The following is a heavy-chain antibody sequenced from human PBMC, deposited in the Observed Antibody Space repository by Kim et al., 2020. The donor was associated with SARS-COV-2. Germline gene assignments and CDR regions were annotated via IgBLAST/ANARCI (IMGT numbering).Heavy chain of an antibody. CDR3: ARASYDSRGYYTYNWFDP. Sequence: KSRVTISVDTSKNQFSLKLSSVTAADTAVYYCARASYDSRGYYTYNWFDPWGQGTLVTVSS. D-gene: IGHD3-22*01. V-gene: IGHV4-34*01. J-gene: IGHJ5*02.